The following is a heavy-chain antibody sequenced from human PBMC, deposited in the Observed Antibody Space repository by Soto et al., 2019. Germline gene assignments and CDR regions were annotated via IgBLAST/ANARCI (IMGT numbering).Heavy chain of an antibody. J-gene: IGHJ3*02. D-gene: IGHD2-21*02. CDR1: GFTFSSYW. CDR2: IKQDGSEK. Sequence: PGGSLRLSCAASGFTFSSYWMSWVRQAPGKGLEWVANIKQDGSEKYYVDSVKGRFTISRDNAKNSLYLQMNSLRAEDTVVYYYARAVVTPAGNALDIWGQGTMVTV. V-gene: IGHV3-7*03. CDR3: ARAVVTPAGNALDI.